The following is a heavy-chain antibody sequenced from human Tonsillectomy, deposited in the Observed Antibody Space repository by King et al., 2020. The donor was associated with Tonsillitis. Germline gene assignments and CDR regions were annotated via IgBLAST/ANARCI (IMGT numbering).Heavy chain of an antibody. J-gene: IGHJ5*02. V-gene: IGHV3-53*01. D-gene: IGHD6-19*01. CDR2: IYTGGST. CDR1: GFSVNSNY. CDR3: AREGRYSSFIS. Sequence: VQLVESGGGVIQPGGSLRLSCAASGFSVNSNYMSWVRRAPGKGLEWVSVIYTGGSTYYADSVRGRFTISRDDSKNTVDLQKNSLRAEDTAMYYCAREGRYSSFISWGQGTLVTVSS.